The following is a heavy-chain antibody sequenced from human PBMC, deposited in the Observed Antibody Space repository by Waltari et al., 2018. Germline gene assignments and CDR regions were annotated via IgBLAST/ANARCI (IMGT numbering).Heavy chain of an antibody. CDR3: ARRCSGGSCYFDYFDY. V-gene: IGHV4-34*01. D-gene: IGHD2-15*01. CDR1: GGSFSGYY. Sequence: QVQLQQWGAGLLKPSETLSLTCAVYGGSFSGYYWSWIRQPPGKGLEWIGEINHSGSTNYNPSLKSRVTISVDTSKNQFSLKLSSVTAADTAVYYCARRCSGGSCYFDYFDYWGQGTLVTVSS. CDR2: INHSGST. J-gene: IGHJ4*02.